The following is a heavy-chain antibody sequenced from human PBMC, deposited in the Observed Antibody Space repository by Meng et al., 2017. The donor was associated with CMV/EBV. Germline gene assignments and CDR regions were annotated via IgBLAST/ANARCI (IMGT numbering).Heavy chain of an antibody. V-gene: IGHV3-9*01. CDR1: GFTFDDYA. CDR2: ISWNSGSI. D-gene: IGHD6-6*01. Sequence: GGSLRLSCAASGFTFDDYAMHWVRQAPGKGLEWVSGISWNSGSIGYADSVKGQFTISRDNAKNSLYLQMNSLRAEDTALYYCAKAAARSWFDPWGQGTLVTVSS. J-gene: IGHJ5*02. CDR3: AKAAARSWFDP.